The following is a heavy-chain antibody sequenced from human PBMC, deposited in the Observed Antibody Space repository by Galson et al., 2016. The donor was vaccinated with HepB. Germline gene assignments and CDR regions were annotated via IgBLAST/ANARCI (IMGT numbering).Heavy chain of an antibody. CDR1: GGSLTSSYA. Sequence: SVKVSCKASGGSLTSSYAITWVRQAPGQGLEWMARISPILGIVDHAQKFQGRVTLTADKLTSTGYMELRNLTSEDTAVYYCARLAGAMGWFDPWGQGTLVTVSS. V-gene: IGHV1-69*04. CDR3: ARLAGAMGWFDP. J-gene: IGHJ5*02. D-gene: IGHD5-18*01. CDR2: ISPILGIV.